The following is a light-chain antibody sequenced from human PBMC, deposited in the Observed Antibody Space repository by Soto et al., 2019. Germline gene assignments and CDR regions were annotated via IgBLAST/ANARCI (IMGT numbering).Light chain of an antibody. Sequence: QSALTQPASVSGSPGQSITISCTGTVGLVSWYQQHPGKVPKLIIYDDTKRPSGVSSRFSGSKSGNTASLTISGLQTEDEADYYCCLYVGGRKYVFGTGTKVTVL. J-gene: IGLJ1*01. CDR2: DDT. CDR1: VGL. CDR3: CLYVGGRKYV. V-gene: IGLV2-23*01.